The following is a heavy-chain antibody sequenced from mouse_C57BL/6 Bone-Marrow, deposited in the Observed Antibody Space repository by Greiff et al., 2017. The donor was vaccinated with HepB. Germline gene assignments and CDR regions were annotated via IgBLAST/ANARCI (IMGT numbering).Heavy chain of an antibody. D-gene: IGHD1-1*01. CDR1: GFTFSSYT. CDR3: ARHHYGSFAY. CDR2: ISGGGSNT. V-gene: IGHV5-9*01. J-gene: IGHJ3*01. Sequence: EVKLVESGGGLVKPGGSLKLSCAASGFTFSSYTMSWVRQTPEKRLEWVATISGGGSNTYYPDSVKGRFTISRDNAKNTLYLQMSSLRSEDTALYYCARHHYGSFAYWGQGTLVTVSA.